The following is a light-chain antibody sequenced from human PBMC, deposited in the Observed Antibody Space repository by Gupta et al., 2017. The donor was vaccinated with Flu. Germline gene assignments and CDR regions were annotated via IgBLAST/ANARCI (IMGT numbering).Light chain of an antibody. Sequence: ATPGEAAVIYSVSSQSLTNKNGYNYLAWYQQKPGQFPQLLIFLGSTWHSGVPDRFSGSGSDTDFTLKISRVEAEDVGVYYCMKYLQTPYTFGQGTKLEIK. CDR3: MKYLQTPYT. CDR2: LGS. V-gene: IGKV2-28*01. CDR1: QSLTNKNGYNY. J-gene: IGKJ2*01.